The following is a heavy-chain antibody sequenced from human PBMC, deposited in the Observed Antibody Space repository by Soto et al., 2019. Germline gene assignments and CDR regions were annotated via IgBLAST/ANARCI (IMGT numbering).Heavy chain of an antibody. CDR2: INSDGSSR. D-gene: IGHD3-3*01. J-gene: IGHJ6*02. CDR1: GFTFSSYW. CDR3: ARGSHVDFWSGYYPYGMDV. Sequence: PGGSLRLSCAASGFTFSSYWMHWVRQAPGKGLVWVSRINSDGSSRSYADSVKGRFTISRDNAKNTLYLQMNSLRAEDTAVYYCARGSHVDFWSGYYPYGMDVWGQGTTVTVS. V-gene: IGHV3-74*01.